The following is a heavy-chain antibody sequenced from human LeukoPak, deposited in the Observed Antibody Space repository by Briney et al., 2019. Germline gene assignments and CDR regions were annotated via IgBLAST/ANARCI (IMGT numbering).Heavy chain of an antibody. J-gene: IGHJ4*02. CDR2: IYYSGST. CDR3: ARGRPYYFDY. V-gene: IGHV4-39*07. CDR1: GGSISSSSYY. D-gene: IGHD6-6*01. Sequence: SETLSLTCTVSGGSISSSSYYWGWIRQPPGKGLEWIGSIYYSGSTYYNPSPKSRVTISVDTSKNQFSLKLSSVTAADTAVYYCARGRPYYFDYWGQGTLVTVSS.